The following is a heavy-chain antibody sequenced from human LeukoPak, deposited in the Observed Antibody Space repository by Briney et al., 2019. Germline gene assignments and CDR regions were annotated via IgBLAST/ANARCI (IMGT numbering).Heavy chain of an antibody. J-gene: IGHJ4*02. Sequence: GSLRLSCAASGFTFSSYWMSWVRQAPGKGLEWVANIKQDGSEKYYVDSVKGRFTISRDNSKNTLYLQMNSLRAEDTAVYYCARDKNGDYDFDYWGQGTLVTVSS. D-gene: IGHD4-17*01. V-gene: IGHV3-7*01. CDR2: IKQDGSEK. CDR1: GFTFSSYW. CDR3: ARDKNGDYDFDY.